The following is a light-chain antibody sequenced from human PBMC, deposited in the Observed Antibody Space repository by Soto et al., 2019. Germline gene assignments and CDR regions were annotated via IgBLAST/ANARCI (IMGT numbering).Light chain of an antibody. Sequence: DIQMTQSPSTLSASVGDRVTITCRASQSISSWLAWYQQKPGKAPKLLIYDASSLESGVPSRFSGRGSGTEFTLTISSLQTADFATYNCEQYNSYTWTFAEGTRV. J-gene: IGKJ1*01. CDR2: DAS. CDR3: EQYNSYTWT. V-gene: IGKV1-5*01. CDR1: QSISSW.